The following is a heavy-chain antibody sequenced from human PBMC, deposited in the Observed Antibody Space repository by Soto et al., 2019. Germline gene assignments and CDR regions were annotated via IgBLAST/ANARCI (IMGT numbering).Heavy chain of an antibody. V-gene: IGHV1-2*04. CDR2: INPNSGGT. Sequence: QVQLVQSGAEVKKPGASVKVSCKASGYTFTGYYMHWVRQAPGQGLEWMGWINPNSGGTNYAQKFQGWVTMTRDTSISAAYMELRRLRSADTSVYYCARGGWLQSSYYYYGMDVWGQGTTVTVSS. CDR1: GYTFTGYY. J-gene: IGHJ6*02. CDR3: ARGGWLQSSYYYYGMDV. D-gene: IGHD5-12*01.